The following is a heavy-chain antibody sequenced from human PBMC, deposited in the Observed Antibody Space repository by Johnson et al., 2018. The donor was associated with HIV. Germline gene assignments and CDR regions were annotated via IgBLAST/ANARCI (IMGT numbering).Heavy chain of an antibody. J-gene: IGHJ3*02. CDR1: GFTFRNYW. D-gene: IGHD4/OR15-4a*01. CDR3: VRDDYSFHI. CDR2: ISTDGGRT. V-gene: IGHV3-74*01. Sequence: VQLVESGGGFVQPGGTLRLSCVVSGFTFRNYWMEWVRQAPGKGLVWVSRISTDGGRTTYADSVKDRFTISRDNAKNTLYLEMSGLRADDTAVYYCVRDDYSFHIWGRGTLVTVSS.